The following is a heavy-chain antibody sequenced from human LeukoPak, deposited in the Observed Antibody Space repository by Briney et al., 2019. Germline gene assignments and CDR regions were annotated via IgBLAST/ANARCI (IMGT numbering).Heavy chain of an antibody. V-gene: IGHV3-48*03. J-gene: IGHJ4*02. D-gene: IGHD2-2*01. CDR3: ARRYCSTTSCLLDY. CDR2: ISSGGSAI. CDR1: GFTFSTYE. Sequence: EGSLRLSCAASGFTFSTYEMSWVRQAPGKGLECVSYISSGGSAIYYADSVKGRFTISRDNAKNSLYLQMNSLRAEDTAVYYCARRYCSTTSCLLDYWGQGTLVTVSS.